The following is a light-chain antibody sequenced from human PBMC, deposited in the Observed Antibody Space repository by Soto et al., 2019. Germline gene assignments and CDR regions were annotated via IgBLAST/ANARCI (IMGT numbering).Light chain of an antibody. Sequence: QPVLTKPASVTGSPLGAITISCTGTSSDVGGYNYVSWYQQHPGKAPKLMIYDVSNRPSGVSNRFSGSKSGNTASLTISGLQAEDEADYYCSSYTSSSTLLFVFGTGTKVTVL. CDR3: SSYTSSSTLLFV. CDR2: DVS. J-gene: IGLJ1*01. V-gene: IGLV2-14*01. CDR1: SSDVGGYNY.